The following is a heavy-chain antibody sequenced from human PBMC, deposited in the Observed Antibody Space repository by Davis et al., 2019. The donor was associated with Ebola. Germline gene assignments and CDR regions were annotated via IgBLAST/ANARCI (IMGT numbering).Heavy chain of an antibody. J-gene: IGHJ3*02. CDR2: IIPIFGTA. Sequence: SVKVSCKASGYTFTSYDINWVRQATGQGLEWMGGIIPIFGTANYAQKFQGRVTITADESTSTAYMELSSLRSEDTAVYYCADGGRYSNAFDIWGQGTMVTVSS. CDR3: ADGGRYSNAFDI. D-gene: IGHD1-26*01. V-gene: IGHV1-69*13. CDR1: GYTFTSYD.